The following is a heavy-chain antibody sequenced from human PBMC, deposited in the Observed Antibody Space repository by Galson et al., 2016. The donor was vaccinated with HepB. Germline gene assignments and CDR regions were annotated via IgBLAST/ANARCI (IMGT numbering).Heavy chain of an antibody. V-gene: IGHV3-53*01. D-gene: IGHD6-13*01. Sequence: SLRLSCAASGFSVSSNYIIWVRQAPGKGLEWVSAIYSGGSTYYADAVKGHFTVSRDNPKSTVYLQMNSLRAEDTAVYYCAREAIAAAGTHDAFDIWGQGTMVTVCS. CDR3: AREAIAAAGTHDAFDI. CDR2: IYSGGST. J-gene: IGHJ3*02. CDR1: GFSVSSNY.